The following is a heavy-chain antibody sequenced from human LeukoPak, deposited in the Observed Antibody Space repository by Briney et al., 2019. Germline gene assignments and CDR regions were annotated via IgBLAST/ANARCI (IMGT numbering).Heavy chain of an antibody. CDR3: ARDGDYRGWLRLGYYYYYMDV. CDR1: GFTFSDYY. J-gene: IGHJ6*03. V-gene: IGHV3-11*04. D-gene: IGHD5-12*01. CDR2: ISSSDSTI. Sequence: GGSLRLSCAPSGFTFSDYYMSWIRQAPGKGLEWVSYISSSDSTIYYADSVRGRFTISRDNAKNSLYLQMNSLRAEDTAVYYCARDGDYRGWLRLGYYYYYMDVWGKGTTVTISS.